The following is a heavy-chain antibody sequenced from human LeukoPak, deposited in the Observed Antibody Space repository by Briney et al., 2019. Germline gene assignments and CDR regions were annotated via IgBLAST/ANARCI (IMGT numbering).Heavy chain of an antibody. V-gene: IGHV3-11*06. Sequence: GGSLRLSCAASGLTFSDYYMSWIRQAPGKGLEWVSYISSSSSYTNYADSVKGRFTISRDNAKNSLYPQMNSLRAEDTAVYYCARDREYSSSWTSYYYYGMDVWGKGTTVTVSS. CDR3: ARDREYSSSWTSYYYYGMDV. J-gene: IGHJ6*04. CDR1: GLTFSDYY. D-gene: IGHD6-13*01. CDR2: ISSSSSYT.